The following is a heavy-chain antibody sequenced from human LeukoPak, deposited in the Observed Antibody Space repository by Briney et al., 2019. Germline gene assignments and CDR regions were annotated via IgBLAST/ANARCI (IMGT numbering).Heavy chain of an antibody. D-gene: IGHD3-10*01. CDR1: GGSISSYY. J-gene: IGHJ5*02. V-gene: IGHV4-59*01. CDR2: IHYSGST. CDR3: ARDSGTTGEVKFDP. Sequence: SETLSLTCTVSGGSISSYYWSWIRQPPGKGLEWIGYIHYSGSTNYNPSLKSRVTISVDTSKNRFSLKLSSVTAADTAVYYCARDSGTTGEVKFDPWGQGILVTVSS.